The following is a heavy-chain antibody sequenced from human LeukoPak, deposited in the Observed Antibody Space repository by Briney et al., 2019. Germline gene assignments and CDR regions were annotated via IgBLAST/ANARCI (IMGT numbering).Heavy chain of an antibody. Sequence: ASVKVSCQASGCTYTSYLLHWVRPAPGQRHEWMGWINAGNGNTKYSQEFQGRVTITRDTSASTAYMELSSLRSDDTAVYYRAREDWFGEFYHFDYWGQGTLVTVSS. D-gene: IGHD3-10*01. CDR3: AREDWFGEFYHFDY. CDR1: GCTYTSYL. V-gene: IGHV1-3*01. CDR2: INAGNGNT. J-gene: IGHJ4*02.